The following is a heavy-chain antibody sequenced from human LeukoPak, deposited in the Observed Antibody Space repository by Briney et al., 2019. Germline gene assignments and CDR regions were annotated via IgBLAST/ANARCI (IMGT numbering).Heavy chain of an antibody. V-gene: IGHV3-9*01. CDR3: AKDTGSPADAITMEDNAFDI. D-gene: IGHD3-3*01. CDR1: GFIFDDHG. J-gene: IGHJ3*02. Sequence: TGGSLRLSCAASGFIFDDHGMHWVRQAPGKGLEWVSGISWSSGIIGYADSVKGRFTISRDNAKNSLDLQMERLRAEDTAVYYCAKDTGSPADAITMEDNAFDIWGQGTMVTVSS. CDR2: ISWSSGII.